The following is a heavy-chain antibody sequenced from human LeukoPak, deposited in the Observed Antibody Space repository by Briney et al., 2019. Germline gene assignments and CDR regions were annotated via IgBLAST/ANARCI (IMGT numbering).Heavy chain of an antibody. V-gene: IGHV3-23*01. CDR1: GFTFSSYS. CDR3: ATGGYTTWFDP. J-gene: IGHJ5*02. Sequence: GGSLRLSCAASGFTFSSYSMSWVRQSPGKGLERVSNIRTNGRDTYYADAVKGRFTISRDNSKNTLYLEMNSLRAEDTAVYYCATGGYTTWFDPWGQGTLVTVSS. D-gene: IGHD2-15*01. CDR2: IRTNGRDT.